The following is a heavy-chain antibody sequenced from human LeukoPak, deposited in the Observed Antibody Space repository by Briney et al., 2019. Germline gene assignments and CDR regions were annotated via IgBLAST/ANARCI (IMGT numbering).Heavy chain of an antibody. J-gene: IGHJ4*02. CDR2: ISWNSGSI. CDR1: GFTFSSYA. V-gene: IGHV3-9*03. D-gene: IGHD6-19*01. Sequence: GGSLRLSCAASGFTFSSYAMSWVRQAPGKGLEWVSGISWNSGSIGYADSVKGRFTISRDNAKNSLYLQMNSLRAEDMALYYCAKAGYSSGWPHFDYWGQGTLVTVSS. CDR3: AKAGYSSGWPHFDY.